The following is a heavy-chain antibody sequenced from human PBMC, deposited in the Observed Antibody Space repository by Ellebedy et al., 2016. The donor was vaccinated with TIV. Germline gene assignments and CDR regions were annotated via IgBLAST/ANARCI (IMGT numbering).Heavy chain of an antibody. V-gene: IGHV3-7*01. D-gene: IGHD3-10*01. CDR1: GFNFSSYW. J-gene: IGHJ4*02. CDR2: IKQDGSEK. Sequence: GESLKISXAASGFNFSSYWMSWVRQAPGKGLEWVANIKQDGSEKYYVDSVKGRFTISRDNAKNSLYLQMNSLRAEDTAVYYCAPRGRGYWGQGTLVTVSS. CDR3: APRGRGY.